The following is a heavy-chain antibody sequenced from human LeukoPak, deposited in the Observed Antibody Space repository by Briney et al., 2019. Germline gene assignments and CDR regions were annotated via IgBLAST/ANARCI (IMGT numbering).Heavy chain of an antibody. J-gene: IGHJ3*02. CDR1: GGSISSYY. CDR3: ARVIRAEENPTFDI. CDR2: IYTSGST. Sequence: SQTLSLTCTVSGGSISSYYWSWIRQPAGKGLEWIGRIYTSGSTNYNPSLKSRFTISVDTSKNQFSLKLSSVTAADTAVFYCARVIRAEENPTFDIWGQGTMVTVSS. V-gene: IGHV4-4*07.